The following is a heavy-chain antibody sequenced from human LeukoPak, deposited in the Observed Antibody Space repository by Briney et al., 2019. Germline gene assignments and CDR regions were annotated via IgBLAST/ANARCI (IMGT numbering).Heavy chain of an antibody. CDR2: IRGSGDTT. V-gene: IGHV3-23*01. CDR3: AKTVIIGPVTTRGFDY. Sequence: GGSLRLSCSASGLTFSNYAMSWVRQAPGKGLEWVSAIRGSGDTTYYADSVKGRFTISRDNSKNTRYLQINSLRAEDTAVYYCAKTVIIGPVTTRGFDYWGQGTLVTVSS. D-gene: IGHD4-17*01. J-gene: IGHJ4*02. CDR1: GLTFSNYA.